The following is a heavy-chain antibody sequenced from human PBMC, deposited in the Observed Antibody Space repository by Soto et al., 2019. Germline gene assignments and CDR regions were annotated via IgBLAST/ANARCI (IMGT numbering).Heavy chain of an antibody. V-gene: IGHV1-2*06. CDR2: INPRSGDT. CDR3: GRDGVGATPLGWFDP. Sequence: QVQLVQSGAEVKKPGASVKVSCKASGYTFIGYYIHWVRQAPGQGLEWMGRINPRSGDTTYAQQFQGRLTMTRDTSISTAYMELSSLRSDDTAVYYCGRDGVGATPLGWFDPWGQGSLVTVSS. D-gene: IGHD1-26*01. J-gene: IGHJ5*02. CDR1: GYTFIGYY.